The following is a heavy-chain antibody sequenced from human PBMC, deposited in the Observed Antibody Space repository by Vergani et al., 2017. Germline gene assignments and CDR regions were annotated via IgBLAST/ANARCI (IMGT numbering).Heavy chain of an antibody. CDR1: GFTFSSYW. J-gene: IGHJ6*02. V-gene: IGHV3-7*01. CDR2: IKQDGSEK. D-gene: IGHD5-12*01. Sequence: EVQLVESGGGLVQPGGSLRLSCAASGFTFSSYWMNWVRQAPGKGLEWVANIKQDGSEKYYVDSVKGRFTISRDNAKNSLYLQMNSLRAEDTAVYYCARDRGVAPGDYYGMDVWGQGTTVTVSS. CDR3: ARDRGVAPGDYYGMDV.